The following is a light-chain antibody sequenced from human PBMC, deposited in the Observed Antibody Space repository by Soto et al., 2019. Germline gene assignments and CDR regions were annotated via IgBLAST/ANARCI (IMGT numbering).Light chain of an antibody. V-gene: IGKV2-30*01. J-gene: IGKJ2*01. CDR1: QSLVYTDGNTY. Sequence: DVVVTQSPLSLPVTLGQPASISCRSSQSLVYTDGNTYLNWFQQRPGQSPRRVIYPLSNRDSGVPDRFSGSGSGTDFTLKISRVEAEDVGVYYFLQGTHWPPMYTFGQGTKLEIK. CDR3: LQGTHWPPMYT. CDR2: PLS.